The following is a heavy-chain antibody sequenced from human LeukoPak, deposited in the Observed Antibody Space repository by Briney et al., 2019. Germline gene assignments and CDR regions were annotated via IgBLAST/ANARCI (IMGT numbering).Heavy chain of an antibody. Sequence: PGGSLRLSCAVAGLTSSDYWMTWVRPAQGKGLEWVANIKQDGNAKYYVDTVKGRFTITRDNAKNAMYLQMNSLRAEDTAIYYCVRQYNSSGLQFFDYWGKGTLVTV. CDR2: IKQDGNAK. CDR1: GLTSSDYW. D-gene: IGHD6-25*01. V-gene: IGHV3-7*04. CDR3: VRQYNSSGLQFFDY. J-gene: IGHJ4*02.